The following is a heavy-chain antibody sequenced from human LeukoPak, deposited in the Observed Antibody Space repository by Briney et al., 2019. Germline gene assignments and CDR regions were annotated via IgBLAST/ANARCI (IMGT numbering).Heavy chain of an antibody. D-gene: IGHD4-23*01. CDR1: GFTFSGSA. V-gene: IGHV3-73*01. J-gene: IGHJ4*02. Sequence: GGSLRLSCAASGFTFSGSAMHWVRQASGKGLEWVGRIRSKANSYATSYAASVKGRFTISRDDSKNTAYLQMNSLKTEDTAVYYCTSSYGGNAPPGYWGQGTLVTVSS. CDR3: TSSYGGNAPPGY. CDR2: IRSKANSYAT.